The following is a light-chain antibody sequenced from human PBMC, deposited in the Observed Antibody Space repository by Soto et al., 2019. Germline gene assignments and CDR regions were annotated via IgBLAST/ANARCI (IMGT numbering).Light chain of an antibody. V-gene: IGLV2-11*01. CDR3: CSGADSIAWV. J-gene: IGLJ3*02. CDR2: YTS. CDR1: SSDAGAFGF. Sequence: QSALAQPRSVSGSPGQSVTISCTRTSSDAGAFGFVSWFQQHPGKAPKLIMYYTSERPSGVPDRFSGSKSGNTVSLTISGLQAEDEADYYCCSGADSIAWVFGGGTKVTVL.